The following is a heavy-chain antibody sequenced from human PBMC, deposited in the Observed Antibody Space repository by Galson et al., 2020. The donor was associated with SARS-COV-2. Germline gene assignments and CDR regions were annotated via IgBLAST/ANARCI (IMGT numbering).Heavy chain of an antibody. J-gene: IGHJ4*02. CDR3: AKGYNYADDY. D-gene: IGHD3-22*01. CDR2: ITGNSGAI. Sequence: GGSLRLSCAASGFTISKYGMSWVRQAPGKGLEWVSAITGNSGAIYYADSVKGRFTVSRDNSMNTLYLQMNSLRAEDTALYYCAKGYNYADDYWGQGTLVAVSS. CDR1: GFTISKYG. V-gene: IGHV3-23*01.